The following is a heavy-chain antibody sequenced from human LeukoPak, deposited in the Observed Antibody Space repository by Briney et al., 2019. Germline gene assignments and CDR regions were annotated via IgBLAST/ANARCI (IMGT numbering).Heavy chain of an antibody. V-gene: IGHV3-30*03. CDR1: GFTFSSYW. CDR2: ISYDGSNK. CDR3: ARDGVVRDCSSTSCPPTY. Sequence: GGSLRLSCVASGFTFSSYWMSWVRQAPGKGLEWVAVISYDGSNKYYADSVKGRFTISRDNSKNTLYLQMNSLRAEDTAVYYCARDGVVRDCSSTSCPPTYWGQGTLVTVSS. J-gene: IGHJ4*02. D-gene: IGHD2-2*01.